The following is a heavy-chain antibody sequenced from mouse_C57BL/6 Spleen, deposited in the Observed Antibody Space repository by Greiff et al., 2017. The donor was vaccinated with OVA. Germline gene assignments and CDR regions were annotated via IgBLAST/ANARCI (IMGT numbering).Heavy chain of an antibody. CDR1: GFTFSSYA. D-gene: IGHD2-4*01. Sequence: EVLLVESGGGLVKPGGSLKLSCAASGFTFSSYAMSWVRQTPEKRLEWVATISDGGSYTYYQDNVKGRFTISRDNAKNNLNLRMSQLKSEDTAMYDCASDDYGGAWFAYWGQGTLVTVSA. J-gene: IGHJ3*01. CDR2: ISDGGSYT. CDR3: ASDDYGGAWFAY. V-gene: IGHV5-4*01.